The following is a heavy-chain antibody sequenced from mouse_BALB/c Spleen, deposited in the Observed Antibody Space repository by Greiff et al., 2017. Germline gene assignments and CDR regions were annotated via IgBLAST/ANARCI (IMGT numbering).Heavy chain of an antibody. CDR3: ARGYYGSSPFAY. CDR1: GFTFSSYD. V-gene: IGHV5-12-1*01. Sequence: EVKLVESGGGLVKPGGSLKLSCAASGFTFSSYDMSWVRQTPEKRLEWVAYISSGGGSTYYPDTVKGRFTISRDNAKNTLYLQMSSLKSEDTAMYYCARGYYGSSPFAYWGQGTLVTVSA. J-gene: IGHJ3*01. D-gene: IGHD1-1*01. CDR2: ISSGGGST.